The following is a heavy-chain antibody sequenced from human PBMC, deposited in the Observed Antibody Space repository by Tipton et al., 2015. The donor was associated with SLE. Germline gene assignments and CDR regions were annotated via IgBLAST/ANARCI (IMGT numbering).Heavy chain of an antibody. CDR1: GYSISSGYY. V-gene: IGHV4-38-2*01. CDR3: ARNTTVTTPGYYYYGMDV. CDR2: IYHSGSD. J-gene: IGHJ6*02. D-gene: IGHD4-17*01. Sequence: TLSLTCVVSGYSISSGYYWGWIRQPPGKGLEWIGSIYHSGSDYYNPSLKSRITISVDTSKNQFSLKLSSVTAADTAVYYCARNTTVTTPGYYYYGMDVWGQGTTVTVSS.